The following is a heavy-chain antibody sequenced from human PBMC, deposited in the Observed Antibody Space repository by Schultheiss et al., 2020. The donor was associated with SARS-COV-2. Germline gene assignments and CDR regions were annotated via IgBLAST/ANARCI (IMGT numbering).Heavy chain of an antibody. Sequence: SQTLSLTCTVSGGSISSGGYYWSWIRQHPGKGLEWIGYIYYSGSTNYNPSLKSRVTISVDTSKNQFSLKVTSVTAADTAVYYCARLSSGWYLDYWGQGTLVTVSS. CDR2: IYYSGST. CDR3: ARLSSGWYLDY. D-gene: IGHD6-19*01. CDR1: GGSISSGGYY. V-gene: IGHV4-31*03. J-gene: IGHJ4*02.